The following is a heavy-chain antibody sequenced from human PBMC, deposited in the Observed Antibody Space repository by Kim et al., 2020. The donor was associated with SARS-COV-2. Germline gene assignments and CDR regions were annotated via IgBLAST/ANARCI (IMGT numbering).Heavy chain of an antibody. Sequence: GGSLRLSCGASGFTFSRFGLHWVRQAPGKGLEWVAVIWDDGSKKYYAESVKGRFTISRDNSENTLYLQMNSLRVEDTAVYYCARDYRTGSTWTGLVDYWGQGTLVTVSS. V-gene: IGHV3-33*01. J-gene: IGHJ4*02. D-gene: IGHD2-15*01. CDR3: ARDYRTGSTWTGLVDY. CDR2: IWDDGSKK. CDR1: GFTFSRFG.